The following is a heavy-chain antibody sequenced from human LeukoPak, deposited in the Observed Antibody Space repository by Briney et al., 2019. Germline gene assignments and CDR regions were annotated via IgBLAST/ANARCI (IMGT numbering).Heavy chain of an antibody. J-gene: IGHJ6*02. CDR1: GYTFTSYG. CDR3: ARDNCSGGSCYYYYYGMDV. Sequence: ASVTVSCKASGYTFTSYGISWVRQAPGQGLEWMGWISAYNGNTNYAQKLQGRVTMTTDTSTSTAYMELRSLRSDDTAVYYCARDNCSGGSCYYYYYGMDVWGQGTTVTVSS. D-gene: IGHD2-15*01. CDR2: ISAYNGNT. V-gene: IGHV1-18*01.